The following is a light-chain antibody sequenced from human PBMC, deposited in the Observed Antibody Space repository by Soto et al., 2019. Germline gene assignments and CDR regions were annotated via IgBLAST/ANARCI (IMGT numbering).Light chain of an antibody. J-gene: IGKJ1*01. CDR2: KAY. Sequence: DIQMTQSPSTLSASVGDRVTITCRASQSVGSGLAWYQQKPGKAPKLLIYKAYSLESGVPSRFSGSGSQTECSLTTSSLHPDDFASYQCQQYVSSSPWTSGQGTKVEIK. V-gene: IGKV1-5*03. CDR3: QQYVSSSPWT. CDR1: QSVGSG.